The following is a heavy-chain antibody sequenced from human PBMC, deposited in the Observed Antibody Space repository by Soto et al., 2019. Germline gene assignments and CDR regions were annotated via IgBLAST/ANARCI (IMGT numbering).Heavy chain of an antibody. CDR1: GYSFTSYW. CDR2: IDPSDSDT. V-gene: IGHV5-10-1*01. D-gene: IGHD3-16*01. J-gene: IGHJ6*02. CDR3: AIQGMITRPQYDMDI. Sequence: PGESLKISCKGSGYSFTSYWISWVRQMPGKGLEWMGRIDPSDSDTSYSPSFQGHVTISADKSISTAYLQWSSLKASDTAMYYCAIQGMITRPQYDMDIRSQGTTVTVFS.